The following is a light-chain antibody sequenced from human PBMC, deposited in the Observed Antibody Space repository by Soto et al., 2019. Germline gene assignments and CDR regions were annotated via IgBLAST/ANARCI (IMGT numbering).Light chain of an antibody. V-gene: IGLV2-8*01. CDR1: RRDVGGYNY. J-gene: IGLJ1*01. CDR2: EVT. Sequence: QSVLTQPPSASGSPGQSVRISCTGTRRDVGGYNYVAWYQQHPGKAPKLMIYEVTKRPSEVPDRFSGSKSGNTAFLTVSGLQPGDEADYYCSSYVGSDVFVFGTGTKLTVL. CDR3: SSYVGSDVFV.